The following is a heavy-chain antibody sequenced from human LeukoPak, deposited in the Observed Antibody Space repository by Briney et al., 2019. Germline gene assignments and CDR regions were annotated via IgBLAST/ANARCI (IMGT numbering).Heavy chain of an antibody. CDR1: GYTFTSYG. V-gene: IGHV1-18*01. J-gene: IGHJ4*02. CDR3: ARDNGGYSYGRTDY. Sequence: ASVKVSCKASGYTFTSYGISWVRQAPGQGLEWMGWISAYNGNTNYAQKLQGRVTMTTDTSTSTAYMELRSLRSDDTAVYHCARDNGGYSYGRTDYWGQGNLVTVSS. CDR2: ISAYNGNT. D-gene: IGHD5-18*01.